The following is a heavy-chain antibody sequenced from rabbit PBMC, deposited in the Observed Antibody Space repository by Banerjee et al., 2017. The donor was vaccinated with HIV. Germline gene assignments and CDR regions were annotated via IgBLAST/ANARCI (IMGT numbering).Heavy chain of an antibody. J-gene: IGHJ4*01. V-gene: IGHV1S47*01. CDR2: INIGDGST. CDR3: ARDQPAGDGYPSFNL. Sequence: QEQLEESGGDLVKPEGSLTLTCTASGFSFSNGYYMCWVRQAPGKGLEWVACINIGDGSTYSACWAKGRFTITRSTSLNTVNLKMTSLTAADTATYFCARDQPAGDGYPSFNLWGPGTLVTVS. D-gene: IGHD6-1*01. CDR1: GFSFSNGYY.